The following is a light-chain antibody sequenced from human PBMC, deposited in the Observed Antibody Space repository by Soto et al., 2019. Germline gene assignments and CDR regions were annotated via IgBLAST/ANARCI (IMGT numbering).Light chain of an antibody. CDR2: GAY. J-gene: IGKJ1*01. CDR3: QKYGSSPRWT. V-gene: IGKV3-20*01. CDR1: QSVSSSY. Sequence: EIVLTQSPGTLSLSPGQRATLSCRASQSVSSSYLAWYQQKPGQAPRLLTYGAYSRATGIPDRFSGSGSGTDFSLTISRLEPEDFAVYYCQKYGSSPRWTFGQGTDVEI.